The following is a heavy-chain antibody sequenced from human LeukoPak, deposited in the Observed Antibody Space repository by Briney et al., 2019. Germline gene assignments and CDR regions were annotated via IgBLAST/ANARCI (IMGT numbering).Heavy chain of an antibody. CDR1: GFTFSSYA. CDR2: ISGSGGST. Sequence: GGSLRLSCAASGFTFSSYAMSWVRQAPGKGLEWVSAISGSGGSTYYADSVKGRFTISRDNSKNTLYLQMNSLRAEDTAVYYCAKDLRGYSYGTYFDYWGQGTLVTVSS. CDR3: AKDLRGYSYGTYFDY. V-gene: IGHV3-23*01. D-gene: IGHD5-18*01. J-gene: IGHJ4*02.